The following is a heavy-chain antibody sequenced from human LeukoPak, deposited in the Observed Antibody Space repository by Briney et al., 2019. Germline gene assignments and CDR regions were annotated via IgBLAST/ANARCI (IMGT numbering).Heavy chain of an antibody. CDR3: ARVPMEQWLVLEAFDI. Sequence: PGGSLRLSCAASGFTFSSYSRSWVRQAPGKGLEWVSSICSGRSAIFYPDSVKGRFNISSDNAKNSLYLQMNRMRDEDTAVYYCARVPMEQWLVLEAFDIWGQGTMVTVSS. J-gene: IGHJ3*02. V-gene: IGHV3-48*02. CDR1: GFTFSSYS. CDR2: ICSGRSAI. D-gene: IGHD6-19*01.